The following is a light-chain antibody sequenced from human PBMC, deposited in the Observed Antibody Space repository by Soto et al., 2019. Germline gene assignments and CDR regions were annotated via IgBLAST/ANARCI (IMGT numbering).Light chain of an antibody. V-gene: IGKV3-11*01. CDR1: QTINNF. CDR2: DAS. CDR3: QQRSTGT. Sequence: EVVLTQSPATLSLSPGERATLSCRASQTINNFLAWYQQKPGQAPRLLIYDASSRDAGVPGRFSGSGSGTDFTFTITSPEPEDFALYHCQQRSTGTFGGGTKV. J-gene: IGKJ4*01.